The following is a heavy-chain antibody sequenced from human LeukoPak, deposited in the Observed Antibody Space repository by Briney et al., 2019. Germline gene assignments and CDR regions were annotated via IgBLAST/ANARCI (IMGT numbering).Heavy chain of an antibody. CDR3: AKSISHPVTNAFDI. V-gene: IGHV3-23*01. D-gene: IGHD4-17*01. J-gene: IGHJ3*02. Sequence: GGSLRLSCAASGFTFSSYAMSWVRQAPGKGLEWVSAISGSGGSTYYADSVKGRFTISRDNSKNTLYLQMNSLIAEYTAVYYSAKSISHPVTNAFDIWGQGTMVTVSS. CDR2: ISGSGGST. CDR1: GFTFSSYA.